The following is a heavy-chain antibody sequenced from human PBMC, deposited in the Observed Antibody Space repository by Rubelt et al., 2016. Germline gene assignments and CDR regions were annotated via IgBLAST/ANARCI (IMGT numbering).Heavy chain of an antibody. Sequence: QVQLQESGPGLVKPSETLSLTCTVSGGSISSSSYYWGWIRQPPGKGLEWIGRIYYSGSTYYNPSLKRRGTISVDTFKTQLSRKLSAVNTADTAVYYCARGGVDSSGCLGAFDIWGQGTMVTVSS. CDR1: GGSISSSSYY. D-gene: IGHD3-22*01. CDR2: IYYSGST. V-gene: IGHV4-39*07. J-gene: IGHJ3*02. CDR3: ARGGVDSSGCLGAFDI.